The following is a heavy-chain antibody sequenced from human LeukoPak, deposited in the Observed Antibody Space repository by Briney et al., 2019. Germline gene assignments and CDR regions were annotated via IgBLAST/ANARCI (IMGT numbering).Heavy chain of an antibody. J-gene: IGHJ4*02. V-gene: IGHV4-34*01. CDR2: INHSGST. CDR1: GGSFSGYY. Sequence: SETLSLTCAVYGGSFSGYYWSWIRQPPGKGLEWIGEINHSGSTNYNPSLKGRVTISVDTSKNQFSLKLSSVTAADTAVYYCAGESGDYASYWGQGTLVTVSS. CDR3: AGESGDYASY. D-gene: IGHD2-21*02.